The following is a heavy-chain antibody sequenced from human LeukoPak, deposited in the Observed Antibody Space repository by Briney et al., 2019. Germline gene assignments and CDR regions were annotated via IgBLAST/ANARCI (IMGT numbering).Heavy chain of an antibody. D-gene: IGHD4-23*01. J-gene: IGHJ4*02. CDR2: IYPGDSDI. CDR1: GYSFTSYW. CDR3: ARHDEGMGLMTTVVPFDY. V-gene: IGHV5-51*01. Sequence: GESLKISWKGSGYSFTSYWSGWVRQKPGKGLEWMGIIYPGDSDIRYSPSFQGQVTISADNSISTAYLQWSSLKASDTAMYYCARHDEGMGLMTTVVPFDYWGQGTLVTVSS.